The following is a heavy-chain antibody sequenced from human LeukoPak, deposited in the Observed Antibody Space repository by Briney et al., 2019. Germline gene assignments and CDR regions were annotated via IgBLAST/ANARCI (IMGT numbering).Heavy chain of an antibody. V-gene: IGHV3-64*04. Sequence: GGSLRLSCAASGFTFSSYAMHWVRQAPGKGLEYVSAISSNGGSTYYADSVKGRFTISRDNSKNTLYLQVNSLRAEDTAVYYCAKDKSIVGATTIDYWGQGTLVTVSS. CDR2: ISSNGGST. CDR3: AKDKSIVGATTIDY. CDR1: GFTFSSYA. D-gene: IGHD1-26*01. J-gene: IGHJ4*02.